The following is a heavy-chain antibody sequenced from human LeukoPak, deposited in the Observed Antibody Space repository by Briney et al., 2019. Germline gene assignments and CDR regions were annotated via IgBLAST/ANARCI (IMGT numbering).Heavy chain of an antibody. CDR3: TTKVIRGNSGDDYDD. V-gene: IGHV3-30*03. D-gene: IGHD5-12*01. Sequence: GGSLRLSCAASGVTFSSYGMHWVRQAPGKGLEWVALISSDGNDKLYGASVKGRFTISRDDSKSTLYLKMNSLRAEDTAVYYCTTKVIRGNSGDDYDDWGQGTLVTVSS. J-gene: IGHJ4*02. CDR2: ISSDGNDK. CDR1: GVTFSSYG.